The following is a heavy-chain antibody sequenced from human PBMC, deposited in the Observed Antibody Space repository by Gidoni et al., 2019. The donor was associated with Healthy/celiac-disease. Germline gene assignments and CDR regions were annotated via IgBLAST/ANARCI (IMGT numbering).Heavy chain of an antibody. CDR3: ARAKGYSGSKRGFDY. J-gene: IGHJ4*02. CDR2: IKQGGSEK. CDR1: GFTFSSYW. Sequence: EVQLVASGGGLVQPGGSLRLSCAASGFTFSSYWMSWVRQAPGKGLGWVANIKQGGSEKYYVDSVKGRFTISRDNAKTSLYLQMNSLRAEDTAVYYCARAKGYSGSKRGFDYWGQGTLVTVSS. D-gene: IGHD1-26*01. V-gene: IGHV3-7*01.